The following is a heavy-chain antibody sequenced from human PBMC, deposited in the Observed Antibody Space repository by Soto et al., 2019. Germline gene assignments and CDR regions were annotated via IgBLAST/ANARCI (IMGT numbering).Heavy chain of an antibody. J-gene: IGHJ3*01. Sequence: EVQLVESGGGLVKPGGSLRLSCAASGFTFRIYTMNWVRQAPGKGLEWVSSVSTSSTYIYYGDSVKGRFTISRDNAKNSLYLKMNSRRAEDTAVYYCARNGNAFDVWGQGTMVTGSS. D-gene: IGHD1-26*01. CDR3: ARNGNAFDV. CDR2: VSTSSTYI. V-gene: IGHV3-21*01. CDR1: GFTFRIYT.